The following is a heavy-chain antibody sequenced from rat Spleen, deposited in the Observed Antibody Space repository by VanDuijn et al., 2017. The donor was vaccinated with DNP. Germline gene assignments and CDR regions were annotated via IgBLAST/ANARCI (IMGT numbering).Heavy chain of an antibody. CDR1: GFTFNTYW. CDR3: ASWSPIAPISTSNY. CDR2: INPDGAGT. D-gene: IGHD1-2*01. J-gene: IGHJ2*01. V-gene: IGHV5-58*01. Sequence: EVHLVETGGGLVQPGRSLKLSCVASGFTFNTYWMFWVRQAPGKGLEWITSINPDGAGTYYPESVKGRFTISRDNAENTVYLQMNSLRSEDTATYYCASWSPIAPISTSNYWGQGVMVTVSS.